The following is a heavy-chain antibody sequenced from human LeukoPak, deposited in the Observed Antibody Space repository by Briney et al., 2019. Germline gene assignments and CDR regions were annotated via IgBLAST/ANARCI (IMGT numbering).Heavy chain of an antibody. CDR1: GFTFSNYA. CDR3: AKDLGSVVTPPSLDY. Sequence: GGSLRLSCAASGFTFSNYAMSWVRQAPGKGLEWVSAASGSGGSTYYADSVKGRFTISRDNSKNTLFLRMNSPRVEDTAVYYCAKDLGSVVTPPSLDYWGQGTLVTVSS. D-gene: IGHD2-21*02. J-gene: IGHJ4*02. CDR2: ASGSGGST. V-gene: IGHV3-23*01.